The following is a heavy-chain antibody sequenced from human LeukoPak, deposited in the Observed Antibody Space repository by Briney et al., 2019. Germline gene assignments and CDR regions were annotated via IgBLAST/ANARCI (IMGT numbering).Heavy chain of an antibody. CDR1: GGSISSYY. J-gene: IGHJ4*02. CDR3: ARQIATAGTAGFDF. Sequence: SETLSLTCTVSGGSISSYYWSWIRQPAGKGLEWIGRINSTGSTNYNPSLKSRVTMSVDTSMNQFSLRLRSVTAADTAVYYCARQIATAGTAGFDFWGQGALVTVSS. V-gene: IGHV4-4*07. D-gene: IGHD6-13*01. CDR2: INSTGST.